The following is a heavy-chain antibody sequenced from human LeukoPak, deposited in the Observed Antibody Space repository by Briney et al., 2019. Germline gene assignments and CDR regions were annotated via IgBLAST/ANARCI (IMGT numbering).Heavy chain of an antibody. V-gene: IGHV3-21*04. CDR2: ISSSSSYI. Sequence: GGSLRLSCAASGFTFSSYSMNWVRQAPGKGLEWVSSISSSSSYIYYADSVKGRFTISRDNAKNTLYLQMNSLRAEDTAIYYCAKGSGGSCHSATDYWGQGTLVTVSS. J-gene: IGHJ4*02. D-gene: IGHD2-15*01. CDR3: AKGSGGSCHSATDY. CDR1: GFTFSSYS.